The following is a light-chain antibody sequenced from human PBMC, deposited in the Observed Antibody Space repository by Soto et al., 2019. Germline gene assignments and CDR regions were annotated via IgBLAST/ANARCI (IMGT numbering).Light chain of an antibody. Sequence: EIVLTQSPATLSVSPGERVTLSCRASQSIRTSIAWYQQKPGQAPRLLIYASSIRAPGTSDRFSGTGSGTDFTLTINNLEPEDFAVYYCQVRTNWSIAFGRGTRLETK. CDR2: ASS. CDR1: QSIRTS. V-gene: IGKV3-11*01. CDR3: QVRTNWSIA. J-gene: IGKJ5*01.